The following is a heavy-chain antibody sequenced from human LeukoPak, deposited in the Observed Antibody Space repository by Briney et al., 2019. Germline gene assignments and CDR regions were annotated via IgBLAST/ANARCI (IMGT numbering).Heavy chain of an antibody. Sequence: SETLSLTCTVSGGSISGYYWCWIRQPPGKGLEWIGYIYYSGNTNYNPSLKSRVTMSVDTSKNQFSLKLSSVTAADTAVYYCARGGSGSPLAYWGQGTLVTVSS. CDR3: ARGGSGSPLAY. D-gene: IGHD1-26*01. J-gene: IGHJ4*02. CDR2: IYYSGNT. CDR1: GGSISGYY. V-gene: IGHV4-59*01.